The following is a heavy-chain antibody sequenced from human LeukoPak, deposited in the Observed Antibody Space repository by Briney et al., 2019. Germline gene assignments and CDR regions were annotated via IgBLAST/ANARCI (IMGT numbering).Heavy chain of an antibody. J-gene: IGHJ4*02. CDR1: GGSVSTFY. CDR3: AKDGSSWPFFES. CDR2: IYGSGTT. Sequence: SETLSLTCTVSGGSVSTFYWSWIRQPAGRGLEWIGRIYGSGTTNYNPALKSRVTMSVDTSKKQFSLKLTSVTAADTAVYYCAKDGSSWPFFESWGQGTLVTVSS. V-gene: IGHV4-4*07. D-gene: IGHD6-13*01.